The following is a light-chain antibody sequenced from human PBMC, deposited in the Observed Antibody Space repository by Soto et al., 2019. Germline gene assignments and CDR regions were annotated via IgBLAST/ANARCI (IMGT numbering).Light chain of an antibody. V-gene: IGLV4-69*01. Sequence: QLVLTQSPSASASLGASVKLTCTLSSGHSNYAIAWHQQQSEKGPRYLMKLNSDGSHSKGDGIPDRFSGSSSGAERYLTISSLQSEAEADYCCQTWGSGIVVFGGGTKLTVL. CDR3: QTWGSGIVV. CDR2: LNSDGSH. CDR1: SGHSNYA. J-gene: IGLJ2*01.